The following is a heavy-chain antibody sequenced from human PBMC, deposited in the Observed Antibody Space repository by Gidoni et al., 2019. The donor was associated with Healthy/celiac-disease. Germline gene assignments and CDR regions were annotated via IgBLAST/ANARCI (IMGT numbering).Heavy chain of an antibody. CDR1: GFTFSSYA. J-gene: IGHJ5*02. V-gene: IGHV3-30-3*01. D-gene: IGHD6-13*01. CDR2: ISYDGSNK. Sequence: QVQLVESGGGVVQPGRSLRLSCAASGFTFSSYAMHWVRQAPGKGLEWVAVISYDGSNKYYADSVKGRFTISRDNSKNTLYLQMNSLRAEDTAVYYCVSFWGIAAAGPIYNWFDPWGQGTLVTVSS. CDR3: VSFWGIAAAGPIYNWFDP.